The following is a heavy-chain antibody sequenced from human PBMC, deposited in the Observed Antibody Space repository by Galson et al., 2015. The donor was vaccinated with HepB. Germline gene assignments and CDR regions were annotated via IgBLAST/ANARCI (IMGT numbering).Heavy chain of an antibody. D-gene: IGHD3-10*01. Sequence: SVKVCCKASGYTFTIYAMHWLRQARGQRLEWVGWINAIIGNTKYSQKFQGRGTITRDRSASTAYMELSSLRSEDTAVYYCARVVVRGVMPPLGYWGQGSLVPVSS. CDR1: GYTFTIYA. V-gene: IGHV1-3*01. CDR3: ARVVVRGVMPPLGY. J-gene: IGHJ4*02. CDR2: INAIIGNT.